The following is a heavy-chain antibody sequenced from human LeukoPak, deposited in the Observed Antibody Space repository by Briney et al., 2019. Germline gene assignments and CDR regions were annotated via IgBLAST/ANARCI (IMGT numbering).Heavy chain of an antibody. D-gene: IGHD3-22*01. CDR3: AKASYYYDSSGYYLPPFDY. CDR1: GFTFSSYA. Sequence: PGGSLRLSCAASGFTFSSYAMSWVRQAPGKGLEWVSAISGSGYSTYYADSVKGRFTISRDNSKNTLYLQMNSLRAEDTAVYYCAKASYYYDSSGYYLPPFDYWGQGTLVTVSS. V-gene: IGHV3-23*01. CDR2: ISGSGYST. J-gene: IGHJ4*02.